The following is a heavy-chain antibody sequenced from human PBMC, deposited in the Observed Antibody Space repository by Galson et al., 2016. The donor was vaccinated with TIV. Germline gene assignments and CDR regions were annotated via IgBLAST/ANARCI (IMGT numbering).Heavy chain of an antibody. J-gene: IGHJ6*02. CDR1: GFTFGHYA. CDR3: AKGNSNHDREYLYFYYGMDD. Sequence: SLRLSCAASGFTFGHYAMTWVRQVPGKGLEWAAGICGSGYRTFYADSVKGRFTISRENSKNTLYVQMNSLRAEDTAVYSCAKGNSNHDREYLYFYYGMDDWGQGTTVTVSS. V-gene: IGHV3-23*01. D-gene: IGHD2/OR15-2a*01. CDR2: ICGSGYRT.